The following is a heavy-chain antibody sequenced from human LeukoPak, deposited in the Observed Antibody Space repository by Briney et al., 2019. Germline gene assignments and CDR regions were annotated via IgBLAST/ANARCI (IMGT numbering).Heavy chain of an antibody. Sequence: ASVKVSCKASGYTCTSYAMHWVRQAPGQRLEWMGWINAGNGNTKYSQKFQGRVTITRDTSASTAYMELSSLRSEDTAVYYCARARDIRKGWYFDLWGRGTLVTVSS. J-gene: IGHJ2*01. CDR1: GYTCTSYA. CDR2: INAGNGNT. D-gene: IGHD2-15*01. CDR3: ARARDIRKGWYFDL. V-gene: IGHV1-3*01.